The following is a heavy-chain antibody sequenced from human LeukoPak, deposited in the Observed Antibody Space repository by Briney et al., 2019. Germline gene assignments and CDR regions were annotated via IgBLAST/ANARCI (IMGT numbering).Heavy chain of an antibody. D-gene: IGHD2-2*01. J-gene: IGHJ4*02. CDR1: GYTFASYA. CDR2: INTNTGNP. CDR3: ARAGKLRDIVVVPADPTIDY. V-gene: IGHV7-4-1*02. Sequence: ASVKVSCKASGYTFASYAMNWVRQAPGQGLEWMGWINTNTGNPTYAQGFTGRFVFSLDTSVSTAYLQISSLKAEDTAVYYCARAGKLRDIVVVPADPTIDYWGQGTLVTVSS.